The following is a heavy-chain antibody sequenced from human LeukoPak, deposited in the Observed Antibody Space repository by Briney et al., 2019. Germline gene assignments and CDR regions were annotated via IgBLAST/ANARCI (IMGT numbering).Heavy chain of an antibody. CDR3: PSAKRDYFENSGYESYYNFMDV. D-gene: IGHD3-22*01. CDR1: GGSISSDCS. J-gene: IGHJ4*02. CDR2: IYRNGET. V-gene: IGHV4-38-2*01. Sequence: SETLSLTCALSGGSISSDCSWTWVRLSPGNGLEWFGPIYRNGETYSNPSIKSRVPISLVPSKNQFYLRLNSVTAADTAVDYCPSAKRDYFENSGYESYYNFMDVWGQGTLVTVSS.